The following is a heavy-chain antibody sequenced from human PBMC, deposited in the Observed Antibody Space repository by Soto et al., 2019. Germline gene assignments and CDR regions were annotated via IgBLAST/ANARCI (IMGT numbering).Heavy chain of an antibody. Sequence: GGSLRLSCVASGFTFSTYALSWVRQAPGKGLEWVSIISGGGATTYYVDSVKGRFTISRDNSENTFYLQMNSLRAEDTAVYYCAKFGMATTKRSPPYYFDYWGQGTLVTVSS. V-gene: IGHV3-23*01. CDR2: ISGGGATT. CDR3: AKFGMATTKRSPPYYFDY. CDR1: GFTFSTYA. D-gene: IGHD1-1*01. J-gene: IGHJ4*02.